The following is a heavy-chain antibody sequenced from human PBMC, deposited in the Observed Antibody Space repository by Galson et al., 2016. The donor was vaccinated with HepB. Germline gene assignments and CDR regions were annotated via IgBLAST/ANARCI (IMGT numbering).Heavy chain of an antibody. CDR2: ISYDGSNK. D-gene: IGHD3-9*01. V-gene: IGHV3-30*19. CDR1: GATFSPYG. CDR3: ARDRRRYFDWFVL. J-gene: IGHJ4*02. Sequence: SLRLSCAASGATFSPYGIHWVRQAPGKGLEWVAVISYDGSNKYYADSVKGRFTISRDNSKNTLYLQMNSLRAEDAAVYYCARDRRRYFDWFVLWGQGTLVTVSS.